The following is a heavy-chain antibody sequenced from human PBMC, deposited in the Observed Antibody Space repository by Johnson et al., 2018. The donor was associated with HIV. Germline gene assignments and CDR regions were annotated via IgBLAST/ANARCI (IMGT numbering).Heavy chain of an antibody. V-gene: IGHV3-11*04. CDR1: GFTFSDYY. Sequence: QVQLVESGGGLVKPGGSLRLSCAASGFTFSDYYMSWIRQAPGKGLAWVSYISSSGSTIYYADSVTGRFTISRDNAKNSLYLQMNSLRAEDTAVYYCARDICTGGVCYDAFDIWGQGTMVTVSS. CDR3: ARDICTGGVCYDAFDI. CDR2: ISSSGSTI. D-gene: IGHD2-8*02. J-gene: IGHJ3*02.